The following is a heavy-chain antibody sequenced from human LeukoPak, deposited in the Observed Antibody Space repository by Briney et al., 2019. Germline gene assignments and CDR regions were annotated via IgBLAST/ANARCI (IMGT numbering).Heavy chain of an antibody. Sequence: GGSLRLSCAASGFTFSSYAMGWVRQAPGKGLEWVSGISASGGSTYYADSVKGRFTISRDNSKNTLYLQMNSLRAEDTAVYYCAKYSSGWCFEYWGQGTLVTVSS. CDR1: GFTFSSYA. V-gene: IGHV3-23*01. CDR2: ISASGGST. D-gene: IGHD6-19*01. J-gene: IGHJ4*02. CDR3: AKYSSGWCFEY.